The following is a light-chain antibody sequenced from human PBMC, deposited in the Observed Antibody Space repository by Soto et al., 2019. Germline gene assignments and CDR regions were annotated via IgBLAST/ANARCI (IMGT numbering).Light chain of an antibody. V-gene: IGKV3D-20*02. Sequence: EIVLTPSPGTLSLSPVERATLSCRASQSVSSSYLAWYQQKPGQAPRLLIYDASNRATGIPARFSGSGSGTDFTLTINNLEPEDFAVYYCQVRTNWSIAFGRGTRLEIK. CDR1: QSVSSSY. CDR3: QVRTNWSIA. CDR2: DAS. J-gene: IGKJ5*01.